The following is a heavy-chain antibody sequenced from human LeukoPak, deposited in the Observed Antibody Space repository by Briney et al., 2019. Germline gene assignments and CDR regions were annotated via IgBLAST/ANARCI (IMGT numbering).Heavy chain of an antibody. CDR1: GFTFNNYA. Sequence: GGSLRLSCAASGFTFNNYAMNWVRQTPGKGLQWVSAVSGDGQRTFYADSVKGRFAIFRDNSMNTLSLQMNSLRVEDTAVYYCAKEQDNLLLLSHFDSWGQGILVTVSA. CDR2: VSGDGQRT. D-gene: IGHD1-14*01. CDR3: AKEQDNLLLLSHFDS. J-gene: IGHJ4*02. V-gene: IGHV3-23*01.